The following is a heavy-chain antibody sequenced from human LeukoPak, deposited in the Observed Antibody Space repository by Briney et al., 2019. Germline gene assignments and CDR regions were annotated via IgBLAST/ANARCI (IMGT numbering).Heavy chain of an antibody. CDR1: GFTVSSNY. J-gene: IGHJ4*02. V-gene: IGHV3-66*01. D-gene: IGHD3-16*01. Sequence: GGSLRLSCAASGFTVSSNYMSWVRQAPGKGLEWVSVIYSGGTTYYVDSVKGRFTISRDNSKNTLYPQMNSLRAEDTAVYYCARGPWASFDYWGQGTLVTVSS. CDR2: IYSGGTT. CDR3: ARGPWASFDY.